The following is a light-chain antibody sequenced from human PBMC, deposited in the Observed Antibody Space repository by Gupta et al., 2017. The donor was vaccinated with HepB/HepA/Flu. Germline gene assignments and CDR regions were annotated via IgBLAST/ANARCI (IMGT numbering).Light chain of an antibody. J-gene: IGLJ1*01. CDR3: AAWDNNLNIDV. Sequence: QAVLTQPHSSSVTPGQRVTISCSGGTDNIGNNPVNWYQQFPGTAPKLLIYSNEYRPSGVPDRFSASGSGTSASLAITRLQSADEADYYCAAWDNNLNIDVFGTGTKVTVL. CDR2: SNE. CDR1: TDNIGNNP. V-gene: IGLV1-44*01.